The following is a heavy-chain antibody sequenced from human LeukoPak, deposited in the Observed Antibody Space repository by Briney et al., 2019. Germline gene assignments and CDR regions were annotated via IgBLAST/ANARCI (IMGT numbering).Heavy chain of an antibody. Sequence: NSSETLSLTCTVSGGSISSYYWSWIRQPPGKGLEWIGYIYYSGSTNYNPSLKSRVTISVDTSKNQFSLKLSSVTAADTAMYYCASRVAGSRFDYWGQGTLVTVSS. D-gene: IGHD6-19*01. CDR3: ASRVAGSRFDY. V-gene: IGHV4-59*01. J-gene: IGHJ4*02. CDR2: IYYSGST. CDR1: GGSISSYY.